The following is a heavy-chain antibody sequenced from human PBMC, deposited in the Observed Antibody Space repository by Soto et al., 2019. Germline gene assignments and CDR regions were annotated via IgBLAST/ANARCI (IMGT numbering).Heavy chain of an antibody. D-gene: IGHD2-2*01. CDR1: GFTFSNYA. J-gene: IGHJ4*02. CDR3: AKDDIVVVPAAMIDY. Sequence: EVQLLESGGGLVQPGGSLRLSCAASGFTFSNYAMSWVRQAPGKGLEWVSGISGRGGSAYYTDSVKGRFTISRDNSRNTLFLQMNSLRAEDTAVYYCAKDDIVVVPAAMIDYWGQGTLVTVSP. V-gene: IGHV3-23*01. CDR2: ISGRGGSA.